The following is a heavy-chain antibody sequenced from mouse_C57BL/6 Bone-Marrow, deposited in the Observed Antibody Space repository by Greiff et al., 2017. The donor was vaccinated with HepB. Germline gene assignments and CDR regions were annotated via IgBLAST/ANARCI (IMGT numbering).Heavy chain of an antibody. CDR3: ARVTYGEADYFDY. V-gene: IGHV3-6*01. CDR2: ISYDGSN. Sequence: EVQRVESGPGLVKPSQSLSLTCSVTGYSITSGYYWNWIRQFPGNKLEWMGYISYDGSNNYNPSLKNRISITRDTSKNQFFLKLNSVTTEDTATYYCARVTYGEADYFDYWGQGTTLTVSS. CDR1: GYSITSGYY. D-gene: IGHD2-13*01. J-gene: IGHJ2*01.